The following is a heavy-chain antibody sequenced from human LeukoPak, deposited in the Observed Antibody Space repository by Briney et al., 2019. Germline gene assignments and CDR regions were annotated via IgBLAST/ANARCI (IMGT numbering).Heavy chain of an antibody. CDR2: ISGSGGNT. V-gene: IGHV3-23*01. CDR1: GFTFSSYA. CDR3: AKLPREYCSSTSCPNWFDT. D-gene: IGHD2-2*01. J-gene: IGHJ5*02. Sequence: GGSLRLSCAASGFTFSSYAMSWVRQAPGKGLEWVSGISGSGGNTYYADSVKGRFTTSRDNSKNTLYLQMNSLRVEDTAVYHCAKLPREYCSSTSCPNWFDTWGLGTLVTVSS.